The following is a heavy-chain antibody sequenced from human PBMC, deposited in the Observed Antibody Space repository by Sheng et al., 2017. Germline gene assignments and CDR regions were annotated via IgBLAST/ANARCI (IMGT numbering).Heavy chain of an antibody. Sequence: EVQLVESGGGLVKPGGSLRLSCAASGFIFSDFSMNWVRQAPGKGLEWVSSIIGSSSYIYYADSVKGRFTISRDNAKNSLYLQMNSLRVEDTAVYYCARDSGSYSNPERDWGQGTLVTVSS. V-gene: IGHV3-21*01. CDR2: IIGSSSYI. CDR1: GFIFSDFS. D-gene: IGHD1-26*01. CDR3: ARDSGSYSNPERD. J-gene: IGHJ4*02.